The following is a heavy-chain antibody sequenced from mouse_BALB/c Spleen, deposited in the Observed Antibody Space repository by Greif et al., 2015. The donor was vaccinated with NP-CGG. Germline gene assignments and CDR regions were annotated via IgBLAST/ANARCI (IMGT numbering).Heavy chain of an antibody. V-gene: IGHV6-6*02. CDR2: IRLKSNNYAT. CDR3: TRLYRSYAMDY. CDR1: GFTFSNYW. J-gene: IGHJ4*01. Sequence: EVMLVESGGGLVQPGGSMKLSCVASGFTFSNYWMNWVRQSPEKGLEWVAEIRLKSNNYATHYAESVKGRFTISRDDSKSSVYLQMNNLRAEDTGIYYCTRLYRSYAMDYWGQGTSVTVSS. D-gene: IGHD2-14*01.